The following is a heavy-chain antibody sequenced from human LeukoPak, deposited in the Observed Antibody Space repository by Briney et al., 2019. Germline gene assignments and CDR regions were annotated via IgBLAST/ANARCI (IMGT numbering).Heavy chain of an antibody. V-gene: IGHV1-8*01. D-gene: IGHD2-2*01. Sequence: EASVKVSCKASGYTFTSYDINWVRQATGQGLEWMGWMNPNSGNTGYAQKFQGRVTMTRNTSISTAYMEQSSLRSEDTAVYYCARAAIHKTYYYYYMDVWGKGTTVTVSS. J-gene: IGHJ6*03. CDR1: GYTFTSYD. CDR2: MNPNSGNT. CDR3: ARAAIHKTYYYYYMDV.